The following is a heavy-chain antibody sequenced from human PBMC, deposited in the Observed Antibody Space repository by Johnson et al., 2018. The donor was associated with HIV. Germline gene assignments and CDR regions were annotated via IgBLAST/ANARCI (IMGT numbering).Heavy chain of an antibody. Sequence: VQLVVSGGGVVQPGRSLRLSCAASGFTFDDYGMSWVRQAPGKGLAWVSGINWNGDSTDSADSVKGRFTVSRDSAKYSLYLQMNSLRAEDTALYYCARGCSVLPHLEWSFAAFDIWGQGTMVTVSS. CDR1: GFTFDDYG. J-gene: IGHJ3*02. V-gene: IGHV3-20*04. CDR2: INWNGDST. CDR3: ARGCSVLPHLEWSFAAFDI. D-gene: IGHD3-3*01.